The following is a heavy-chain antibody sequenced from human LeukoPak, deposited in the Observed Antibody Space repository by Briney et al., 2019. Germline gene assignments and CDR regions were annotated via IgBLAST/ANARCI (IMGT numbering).Heavy chain of an antibody. D-gene: IGHD4-17*01. V-gene: IGHV4-34*01. Sequence: SETLSLTCALSGGSFNDYYWSWVRQTPGKGLEWIGEINHGGYTNDSPSLKSRVTLSIDTSRKQFSLNVRSVTVADTGIYYCTRMTTGHDYWGQGTLVTVSS. CDR3: TRMTTGHDY. J-gene: IGHJ4*02. CDR2: INHGGYT. CDR1: GGSFNDYY.